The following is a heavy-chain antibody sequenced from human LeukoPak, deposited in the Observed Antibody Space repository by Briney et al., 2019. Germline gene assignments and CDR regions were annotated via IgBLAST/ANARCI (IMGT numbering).Heavy chain of an antibody. J-gene: IGHJ4*02. CDR1: GFTFSSYE. Sequence: PGGSLRLSCAASGFTFSSYEMNWVRQAPGKGLEWVSYISSSGSTIYYADSVKGRFTISRDNAKNSLYLQMNSLRAEDTAVYYCAREDYYDSSGYPYYIDYWGQGTLVTVSS. V-gene: IGHV3-48*03. CDR3: AREDYYDSSGYPYYIDY. CDR2: ISSSGSTI. D-gene: IGHD3-22*01.